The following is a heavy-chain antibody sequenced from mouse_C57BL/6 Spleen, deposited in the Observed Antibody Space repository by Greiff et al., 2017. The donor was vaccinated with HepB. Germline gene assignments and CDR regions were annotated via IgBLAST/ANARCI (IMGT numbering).Heavy chain of an antibody. CDR3: TREDDYHYAMDY. D-gene: IGHD2-4*01. V-gene: IGHV5-9-1*02. CDR2: ISSGGDYI. J-gene: IGHJ4*01. Sequence: EVMLVESGEGLVKPGGSLKLSCAASGFTFSSYAMSWVRQTPEKRLEWVAYISSGGDYIYYADTVKGRFTISRDNARNTLYLQMSSLKSEDTAMYYCTREDDYHYAMDYWGQGTSVTVSS. CDR1: GFTFSSYA.